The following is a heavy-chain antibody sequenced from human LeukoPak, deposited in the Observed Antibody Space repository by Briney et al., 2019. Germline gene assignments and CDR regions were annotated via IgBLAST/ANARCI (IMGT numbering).Heavy chain of an antibody. D-gene: IGHD2-15*01. Sequence: SETLSLTCTVSGGSISSYYWSWIRQPPGEGLEWIGYIYYSGSTNYNPSLKSRVTISVDTSKNQFSLKLSSVTAADTAVYYCAIGYCSGGSCYGAAFDIWGQGTMVTVSS. J-gene: IGHJ3*02. CDR1: GGSISSYY. V-gene: IGHV4-59*08. CDR3: AIGYCSGGSCYGAAFDI. CDR2: IYYSGST.